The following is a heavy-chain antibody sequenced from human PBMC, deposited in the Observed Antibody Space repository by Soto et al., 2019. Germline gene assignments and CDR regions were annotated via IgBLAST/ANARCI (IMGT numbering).Heavy chain of an antibody. CDR2: IIPIFGTA. D-gene: IGHD4-17*01. Sequence: SVKVSCKASGGTFSSYAISWVRQAPGQGLEWMGGIIPIFGTANYAQKFQGRVTITADKSTSTAYMELSSLRSEDTAVYYCAIPSTIYGDYVNNWFDPWGQGTLVTVSS. V-gene: IGHV1-69*06. CDR3: AIPSTIYGDYVNNWFDP. CDR1: GGTFSSYA. J-gene: IGHJ5*02.